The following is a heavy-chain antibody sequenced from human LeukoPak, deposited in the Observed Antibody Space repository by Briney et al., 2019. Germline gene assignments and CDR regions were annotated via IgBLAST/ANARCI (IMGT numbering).Heavy chain of an antibody. CDR3: ARGTLEHCSGASCYPLDS. Sequence: GGSLRLSCAASGFTFSNYAMTWVRKTPGKGLVCVSVVTGSGGDTYYTGSVNGRFTISRDNSKNTLYLQMNSLRAEDTAVYYCARGTLEHCSGASCYPLDSWGQGTLVTVSS. CDR1: GFTFSNYA. CDR2: VTGSGGDT. V-gene: IGHV3-23*01. D-gene: IGHD2-15*01. J-gene: IGHJ5*01.